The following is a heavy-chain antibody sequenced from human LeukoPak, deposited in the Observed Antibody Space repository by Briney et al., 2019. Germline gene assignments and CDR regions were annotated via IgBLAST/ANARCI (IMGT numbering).Heavy chain of an antibody. J-gene: IGHJ6*02. CDR2: INHSGST. CDR3: ARGDITMVRGKKKNYYYYGMDV. Sequence: PSETLSLTCAVYGGSFSGYYWSWIRQPPGKGLEWIGEINHSGSTNYNPSLKSRVTISVDTSKNQFSLKLSSVTAADTAVYYCARGDITMVRGKKKNYYYYGMDVWGQGTTVTVSS. CDR1: GGSFSGYY. D-gene: IGHD3-10*01. V-gene: IGHV4-34*01.